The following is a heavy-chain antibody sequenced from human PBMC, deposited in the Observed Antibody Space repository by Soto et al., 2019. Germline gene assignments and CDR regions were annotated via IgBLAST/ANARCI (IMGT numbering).Heavy chain of an antibody. J-gene: IGHJ4*02. Sequence: SETLSLTCTVSGGSLSSSSYYWGWIRQPPGKGLEWIGSISYSGSTYYNPSLKSRVTISVDTSKNQFSLRLSSVTAADTAVFFCARFRYSSNFYWNYFDSWGQGTLVTVSS. V-gene: IGHV4-39*01. CDR2: ISYSGST. CDR3: ARFRYSSNFYWNYFDS. D-gene: IGHD6-13*01. CDR1: GGSLSSSSYY.